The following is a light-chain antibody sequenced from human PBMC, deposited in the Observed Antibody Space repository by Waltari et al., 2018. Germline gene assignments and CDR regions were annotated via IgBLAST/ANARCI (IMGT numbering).Light chain of an antibody. J-gene: IGKJ2*01. CDR2: GAS. CDR3: QQRSHWPPEYT. CDR1: QSVFTS. Sequence: EIVLTQSPATLSLSPGERATLSCRASQSVFTSLAWYQQKPGQAPRLLIYGASSRATGIPARFSGSGSGTAFTLAISSLEPEDFAVYYCQQRSHWPPEYTFGQGTKLEIK. V-gene: IGKV3-11*01.